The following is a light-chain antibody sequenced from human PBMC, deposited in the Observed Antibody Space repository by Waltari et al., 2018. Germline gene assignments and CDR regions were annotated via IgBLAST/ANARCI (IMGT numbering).Light chain of an antibody. CDR1: SSDIGYYNY. CDR2: DVS. CDR3: SSYTASTTLI. V-gene: IGLV2-14*01. Sequence: QSALTQPASVSGSPGQSLTISCTGTSSDIGYYNYVSWYQQHPGKAPKIMIYDVSNRPSGVSNRFSGSKSGNTASLTISGLQAEDEADYYCSSYTASTTLIFGGGTKLTVL. J-gene: IGLJ2*01.